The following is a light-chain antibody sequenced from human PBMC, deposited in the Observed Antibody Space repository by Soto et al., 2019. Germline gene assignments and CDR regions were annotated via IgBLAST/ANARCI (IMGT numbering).Light chain of an antibody. J-gene: IGKJ4*01. V-gene: IGKV3-11*01. CDR3: QQRNDWVT. CDR1: QSLSNNIY. CDR2: DAS. Sequence: EIVLTQSPGTLSLSPGERATLSCRASQSLSNNIYLAWYQQKPGQAPRLLIYDASNRATGIPARFSGSGSGTDFILTISSLEPEDSGVYYCQQRNDWVTFGGGTKVDI.